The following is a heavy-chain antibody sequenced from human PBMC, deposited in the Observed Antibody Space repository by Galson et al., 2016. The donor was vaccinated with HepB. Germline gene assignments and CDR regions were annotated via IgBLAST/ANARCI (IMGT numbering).Heavy chain of an antibody. CDR3: VRDLSGYGYPFDF. CDR1: GFTLSNHW. CDR2: ILGDGSGI. V-gene: IGHV3-74*01. J-gene: IGHJ4*02. Sequence: SLRLSCAASGFTLSNHWMHWVRQPPGRGLVWVARILGDGSGITYADTVKGRFTISRDNSKNTLFLQMKSLRVEDTAVYYCVRDLSGYGYPFDFWGQGSLVSVSS. D-gene: IGHD5-18*01.